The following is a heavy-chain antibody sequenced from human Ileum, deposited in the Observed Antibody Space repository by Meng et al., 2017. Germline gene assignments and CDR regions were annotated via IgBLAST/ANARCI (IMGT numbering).Heavy chain of an antibody. CDR2: VNPNSGDT. CDR1: GYTFTDYY. Sequence: QVQMVQSGTEVKNPGAPVKVSCKASGYTFTDYYIHWLRQAPGQGLEWMGRVNPNSGDTNYAQRFQGRVTMTRGTSISTAYMELTRLIFDDTAIYYCARGFGEDFNGNHFFDDWGQGTLVTVSS. J-gene: IGHJ4*02. V-gene: IGHV1-2*06. D-gene: IGHD3-10*01. CDR3: ARGFGEDFNGNHFFDD.